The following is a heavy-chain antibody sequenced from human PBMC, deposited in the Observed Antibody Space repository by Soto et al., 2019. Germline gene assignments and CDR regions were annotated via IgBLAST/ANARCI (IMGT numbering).Heavy chain of an antibody. CDR1: GYTFTSYG. CDR3: ARGRDNWNYLPSYFDY. V-gene: IGHV1-18*01. J-gene: IGHJ4*02. CDR2: ISAYNGNT. Sequence: ASVKVSCKASGYTFTSYGISRVRQAPGQGLEWMGWISAYNGNTNYAQKLQGRVTMTTNTSTSTAYMELSSLRSEDTAVYYCARGRDNWNYLPSYFDYWGPGTLVNVSS. D-gene: IGHD1-7*01.